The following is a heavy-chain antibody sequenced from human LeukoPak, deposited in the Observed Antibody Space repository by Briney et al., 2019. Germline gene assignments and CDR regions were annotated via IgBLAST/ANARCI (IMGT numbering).Heavy chain of an antibody. D-gene: IGHD3-10*01. CDR3: AKDSKRWKAYYYEAGSYYFDY. J-gene: IGHJ4*02. CDR2: IRYDGSNK. CDR1: GFTFSSYG. Sequence: GGSLRLSCAAPGFTFSSYGMHWVRQAPGKGLEWVAFIRYDGSNKYYADSVKGRFTISRDNSKNTLYPQMNSLRPEDTAVYYCAKDSKRWKAYYYEAGSYYFDYWGQGTRVTVSS. V-gene: IGHV3-30*02.